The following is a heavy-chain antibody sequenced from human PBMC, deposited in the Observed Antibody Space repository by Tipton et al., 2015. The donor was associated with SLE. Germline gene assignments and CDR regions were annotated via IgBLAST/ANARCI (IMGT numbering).Heavy chain of an antibody. CDR2: IYYTGTTT. D-gene: IGHD3-10*01. Sequence: TLSLTCTVSGGSVSSSSKYWAWIRQPPGKGLEWIGSIYYTGTTTYYNSFLKSRVTISVDTSMNQFSLKLSSVTAADTAVYYCARDSKLSMVQGVQGRFDYWGQGTLVTVPS. J-gene: IGHJ4*02. CDR3: ARDSKLSMVQGVQGRFDY. CDR1: GGSVSSSSKY. V-gene: IGHV4-39*07.